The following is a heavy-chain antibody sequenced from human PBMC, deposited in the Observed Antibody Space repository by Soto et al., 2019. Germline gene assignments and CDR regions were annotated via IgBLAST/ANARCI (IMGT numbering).Heavy chain of an antibody. CDR3: ARGNYYDSSDYSYAMDV. Sequence: ASVKVSCKASGYTFTSYYMHWVRQAPGQGLEWMGIINPSGGSTSYAQKFQGRVTMTRDTSTSTVYMELSSLRSEDTAVYYCARGNYYDSSDYSYAMDVWGQGTTVTVSS. J-gene: IGHJ6*02. D-gene: IGHD3-22*01. CDR2: INPSGGST. V-gene: IGHV1-46*01. CDR1: GYTFTSYY.